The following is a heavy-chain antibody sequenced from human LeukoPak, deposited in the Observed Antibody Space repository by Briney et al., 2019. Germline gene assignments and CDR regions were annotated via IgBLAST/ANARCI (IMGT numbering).Heavy chain of an antibody. D-gene: IGHD3-22*01. CDR2: ISGSGDGT. J-gene: IGHJ4*02. CDR1: GFTFSNYA. Sequence: GGSLRLSCAASGFTFSNYAMSWVRQAPGKGLEWVSAISGSGDGTYSADSVKGRFTISRDNSKNTLYLQMNSLRAEDTAVYYCAKRGYYEFDFWGQGTLVTVSS. CDR3: AKRGYYEFDF. V-gene: IGHV3-23*01.